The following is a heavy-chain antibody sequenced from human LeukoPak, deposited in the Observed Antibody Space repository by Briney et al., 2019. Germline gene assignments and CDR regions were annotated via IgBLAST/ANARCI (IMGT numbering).Heavy chain of an antibody. CDR2: ISSSSSTI. J-gene: IGHJ4*02. V-gene: IGHV3-48*04. Sequence: GGSLRLSCAASGFTFSSYSMNWVRQAPGKGLEWVSYISSSSSTIYYADSVKGRFTISRDNAKNSLYLQMNSLRAEDTAVYYCARGAGYSGSYGFDYWGQGTLVTVSS. D-gene: IGHD1-26*01. CDR1: GFTFSSYS. CDR3: ARGAGYSGSYGFDY.